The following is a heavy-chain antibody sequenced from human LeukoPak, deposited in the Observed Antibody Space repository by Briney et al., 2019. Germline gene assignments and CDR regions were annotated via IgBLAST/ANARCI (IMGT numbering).Heavy chain of an antibody. CDR3: AKDPESDHSNYGITFDI. CDR2: ISYDGSNK. V-gene: IGHV3-30-3*01. J-gene: IGHJ3*02. CDR1: GFTFSSYA. Sequence: GGSLRLSCAASGFTFSSYAMHWVRQAPGKGLKWVAVISYDGSNKYYADSVKGRFTISRDNSKNTLYLQMNSLRAEDTAVYYCAKDPESDHSNYGITFDIWGQGTMVTVSS. D-gene: IGHD4-11*01.